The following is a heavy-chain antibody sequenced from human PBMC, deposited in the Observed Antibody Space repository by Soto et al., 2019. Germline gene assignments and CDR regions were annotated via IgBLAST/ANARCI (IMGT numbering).Heavy chain of an antibody. CDR1: ADTFTSYY. CDR2: INPSRGGT. J-gene: IGHJ3*01. Sequence: GASVKVSCKASADTFTSYYVHWVRQAPGQGPEWMGMINPSRGGTDYAQKFQGRVTMTRDTSTTTVYMELSSLRSEDTAIYYCTRSIITTAGTDAFDLWGQGTTVTVSS. V-gene: IGHV1-46*03. CDR3: TRSIITTAGTDAFDL. D-gene: IGHD6-13*01.